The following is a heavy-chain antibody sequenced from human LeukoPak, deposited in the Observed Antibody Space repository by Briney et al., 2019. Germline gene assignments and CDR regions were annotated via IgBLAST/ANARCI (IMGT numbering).Heavy chain of an antibody. D-gene: IGHD2-15*01. CDR1: GGSISSSSYY. CDR2: IYYSGST. CDR3: AREGSLLNAKLDY. V-gene: IGHV4-39*07. J-gene: IGHJ4*02. Sequence: PSETLSLTCTVSGGSISSSSYYWGWIRQPPGKGLEWIGSIYYSGSTYYNPSLKSRFTISVDTSKNQFSLKLSSVTAADTAVYYCAREGSLLNAKLDYWGQGTLVTVSS.